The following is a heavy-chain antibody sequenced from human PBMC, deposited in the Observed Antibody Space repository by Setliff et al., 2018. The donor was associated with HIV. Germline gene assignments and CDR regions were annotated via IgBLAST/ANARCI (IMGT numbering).Heavy chain of an antibody. CDR1: GGTFSSYA. D-gene: IGHD3-10*01. CDR3: ARDPFGELAGLTLGWYFDI. CDR2: IIPIFGSA. V-gene: IGHV1-69*06. Sequence: SVKVSCKASGGTFSSYAISWVRQAPGQGLEWMGRIIPIFGSANYAKKFQGRVTITADKSTSTAYMDLGSLRYEDTAVYYCARDPFGELAGLTLGWYFDICRRGTLVTVSS. J-gene: IGHJ2*01.